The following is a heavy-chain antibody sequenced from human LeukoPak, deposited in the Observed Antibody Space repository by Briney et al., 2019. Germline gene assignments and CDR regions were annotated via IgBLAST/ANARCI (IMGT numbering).Heavy chain of an antibody. D-gene: IGHD2-2*01. CDR2: IKQSGSET. J-gene: IGHJ4*02. Sequence: GGSLRLSCAASGFIFSNYWMTWVRQAPGKGLEWVAKIKQSGSETYYVDSLKGRFTISGDNAKNTLYLQMNSLRAEDTAVYYCARDRSYTSWDWGQGTLVTVSS. CDR1: GFIFSNYW. CDR3: ARDRSYTSWD. V-gene: IGHV3-7*01.